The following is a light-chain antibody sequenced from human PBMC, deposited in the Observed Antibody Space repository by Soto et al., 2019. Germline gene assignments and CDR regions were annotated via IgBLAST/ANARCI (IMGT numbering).Light chain of an antibody. V-gene: IGKV3-20*01. CDR3: QQYGGSPPAYT. Sequence: EVVLTQSPGPLSLSPGERATLSCRASQSVDRNYLSWFQHKRGQPPRVLVFATSSRAAGTPVRFSGSGSGTNFTLTITRVEPEDFGVYYCQQYGGSPPAYTCGLGTKLEI. CDR2: ATS. CDR1: QSVDRNY. J-gene: IGKJ2*01.